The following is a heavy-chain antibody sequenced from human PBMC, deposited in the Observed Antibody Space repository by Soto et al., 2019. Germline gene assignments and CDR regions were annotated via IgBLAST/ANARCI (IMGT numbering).Heavy chain of an antibody. J-gene: IGHJ6*02. Sequence: ETLSLTCTVSGGSISSYYWSWIRQPPGKGLEWIGYIYYSGSTNYNPSLKSRVTISVDTSKNQFSLKLSSVTAADTAVYYCAREEWDGQLSYGMDVWGQGTTVTVSS. CDR1: GGSISSYY. CDR3: AREEWDGQLSYGMDV. D-gene: IGHD6-6*01. CDR2: IYYSGST. V-gene: IGHV4-59*01.